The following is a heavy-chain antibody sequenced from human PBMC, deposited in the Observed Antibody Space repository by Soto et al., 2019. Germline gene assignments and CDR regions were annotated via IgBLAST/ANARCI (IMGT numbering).Heavy chain of an antibody. J-gene: IGHJ6*03. CDR3: AKSPNQNYGGNYYYYYMDV. V-gene: IGHV6-1*01. CDR2: TYYRSKWYN. Sequence: SQTLSLTCAISGDSVSSNSAAWNWIRQSPSRGLEWLGRTYYRSKWYNDYAVSVKSRITINPETSKNQFSLQLNSVTPEDTAVYYCAKSPNQNYGGNYYYYYMDVWGKGTTVTVSS. CDR1: GDSVSSNSAA. D-gene: IGHD1-7*01.